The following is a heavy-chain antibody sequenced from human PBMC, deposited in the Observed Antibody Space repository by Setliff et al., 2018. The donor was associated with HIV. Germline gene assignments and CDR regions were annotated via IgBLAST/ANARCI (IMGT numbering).Heavy chain of an antibody. CDR1: GGSFSDQY. J-gene: IGHJ4*02. CDR2: INYRGTT. D-gene: IGHD6-19*01. V-gene: IGHV4-34*01. CDR3: ARRAVAVDYFDY. Sequence: SETLSLTCAVYGGSFSDQYWSWIRQPPGKGLEWIGEINYRGTTNDNPSLRSRVTISVDTSRNQFSLKLNSVTAADTAVYYCARRAVAVDYFDYWGQGTLVTVSS.